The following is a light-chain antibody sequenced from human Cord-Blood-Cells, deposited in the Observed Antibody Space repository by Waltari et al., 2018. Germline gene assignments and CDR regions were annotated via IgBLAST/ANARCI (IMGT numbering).Light chain of an antibody. J-gene: IGLJ2*01. CDR2: KDS. Sequence: SYELTQPPSVSVSLGQMARITCSGEALPKKYAYWYQQKPGQFPVLVIYKDSERPPGIPERFSGSSSGTIVTLTISGVQAEDEADYYCLSADSSGTYSVFGGGTKLTVL. V-gene: IGLV3-16*01. CDR1: ALPKKY. CDR3: LSADSSGTYSV.